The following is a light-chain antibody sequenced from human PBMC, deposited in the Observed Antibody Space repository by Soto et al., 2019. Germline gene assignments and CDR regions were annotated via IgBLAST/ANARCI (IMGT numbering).Light chain of an antibody. CDR3: QQRNSLPPIT. J-gene: IGKJ5*01. Sequence: EIVLTQSPVTLSLSPGGRATLSCRASQSVRTYLAWYQVKPGQAPRLLIYDASSRASGVPARFSGSGSGTDFPLTISSLDPEDFALYYCQQRNSLPPITFGQGKRLESK. V-gene: IGKV3-11*01. CDR1: QSVRTY. CDR2: DAS.